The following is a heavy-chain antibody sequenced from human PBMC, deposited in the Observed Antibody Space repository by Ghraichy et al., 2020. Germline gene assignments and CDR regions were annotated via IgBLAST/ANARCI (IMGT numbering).Heavy chain of an antibody. CDR2: ISSSSSYI. V-gene: IGHV3-21*01. Sequence: GGSLRLSCAASGFTFSSYSMNWVRQAPGKGLEWVSSISSSSSYIYYADSVKGRFTISRDNAKNSLYLQMNSLRAEDTAVYYCARCHSYGYSDYYYYMDVWGKGTTVTVSS. D-gene: IGHD5-18*01. CDR1: GFTFSSYS. CDR3: ARCHSYGYSDYYYYMDV. J-gene: IGHJ6*03.